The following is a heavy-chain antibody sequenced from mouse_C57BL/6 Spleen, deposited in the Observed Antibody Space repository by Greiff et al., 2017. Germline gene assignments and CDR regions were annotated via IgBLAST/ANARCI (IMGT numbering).Heavy chain of an antibody. D-gene: IGHD2-5*01. V-gene: IGHV10-3*01. CDR3: VRVGLAYYSNYVDAMDY. J-gene: IGHJ4*01. Sequence: EVKLMESGGGLVQPKGSLKLSCAASGFTFNTYAMHWVRPAPGKGLEWVARIRSKSSNYATYYADSVKDRFTISRDDSQSMLYLQMNNLKTEDTAMYYCVRVGLAYYSNYVDAMDYWGQGTSVTVSS. CDR1: GFTFNTYA. CDR2: IRSKSSNYAT.